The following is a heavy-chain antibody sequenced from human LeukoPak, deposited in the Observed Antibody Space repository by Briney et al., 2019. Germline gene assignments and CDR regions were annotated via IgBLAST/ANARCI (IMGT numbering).Heavy chain of an antibody. CDR3: ARTTVTSYFYYYMDV. Sequence: PGGSLRLSCAASGFTFSSYTMNWVRQAPGKGLEWVSSISSSSTYIYYADSVKGRFTISRDNAKNSLYLQMNSLRAEDTAVYYCARTTVTSYFYYYMDVWGKGTTDTVSS. CDR2: ISSSSTYI. CDR1: GFTFSSYT. D-gene: IGHD4-17*01. J-gene: IGHJ6*03. V-gene: IGHV3-21*01.